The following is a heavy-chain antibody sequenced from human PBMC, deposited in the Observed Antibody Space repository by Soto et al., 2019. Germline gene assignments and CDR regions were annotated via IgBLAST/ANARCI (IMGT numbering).Heavy chain of an antibody. CDR3: AKEGTLGRATMYYDFWSGYYTSTYYFDY. CDR2: ISGSGGST. Sequence: EVQLLESGGGLVQPGGSLRLSCAASGFTFSSYAMSWVRQAPGKGLEWVSAISGSGGSTYYADSVKGRFTISRDNSKNTLYLQMNSLRAEDTAVYYCAKEGTLGRATMYYDFWSGYYTSTYYFDYWGQGTLVTVSS. J-gene: IGHJ4*02. V-gene: IGHV3-23*01. D-gene: IGHD3-3*01. CDR1: GFTFSSYA.